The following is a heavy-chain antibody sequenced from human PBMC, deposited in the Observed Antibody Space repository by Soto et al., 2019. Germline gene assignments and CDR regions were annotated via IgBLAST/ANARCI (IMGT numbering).Heavy chain of an antibody. CDR2: IYYSGST. D-gene: IGHD6-13*01. CDR3: ARQLGIAATGIISFNCYFDL. J-gene: IGHJ2*01. CDR1: GGSISSYY. Sequence: QVQLQESGPGLVKPSETLSLTCTVSGGSISSYYWSWIRQPPGKGLEWIGYIYYSGSTNYNPSLXXRATISVDPSXXHXSXXLSSVTAADTAVYYCARQLGIAATGIISFNCYFDLWGRGTLVTVSS. V-gene: IGHV4-59*01.